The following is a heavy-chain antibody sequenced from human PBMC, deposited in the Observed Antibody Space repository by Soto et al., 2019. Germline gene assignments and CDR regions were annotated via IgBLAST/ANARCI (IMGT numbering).Heavy chain of an antibody. CDR1: GFTFSDTL. J-gene: IGHJ3*01. Sequence: QVQLVQSGAELKKPGASVNISCQASGFTFSDTLINWVRQGPGQRLEWMGWINPANGNTRYSEPFQGRVTISSLSSASTAYVALSDLTSEDTAVYYCARYIVSAAPRANDAFDVWGQGTMITVSS. D-gene: IGHD1-26*01. CDR3: ARYIVSAAPRANDAFDV. CDR2: INPANGNT. V-gene: IGHV1-3*01.